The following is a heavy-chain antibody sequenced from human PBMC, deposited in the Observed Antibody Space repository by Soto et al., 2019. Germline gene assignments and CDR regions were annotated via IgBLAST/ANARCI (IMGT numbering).Heavy chain of an antibody. CDR1: GFIFSTYA. CDR2: ISNTGGST. CDR3: AHPRGYGVFDAVDI. J-gene: IGHJ3*02. Sequence: PVGSLRLSCAASGFIFSTYAMNWVRQAPGKGLECVSAISNTGGSTFYAESVRGRFTISRDNSINTLYLQMTSLRTEDTAVYYCAHPRGYGVFDAVDIWGRGTMVTVSS. D-gene: IGHD4-17*01. V-gene: IGHV3-23*01.